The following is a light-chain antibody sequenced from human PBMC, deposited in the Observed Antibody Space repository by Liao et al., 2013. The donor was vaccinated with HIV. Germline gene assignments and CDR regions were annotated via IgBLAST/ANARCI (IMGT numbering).Light chain of an antibody. Sequence: SYELTQPPSVSVAPGKTARITCGGSNIGSKTVHWYQQKPGLSPVLVIYHDTRRPSGIPERFSGSNSGNTATLTISETQATDEADYYCQAWDTNTAIFGGGTKLTVL. CDR3: QAWDTNTAI. J-gene: IGLJ2*01. CDR1: NIGSKT. CDR2: HDT. V-gene: IGLV3-21*01.